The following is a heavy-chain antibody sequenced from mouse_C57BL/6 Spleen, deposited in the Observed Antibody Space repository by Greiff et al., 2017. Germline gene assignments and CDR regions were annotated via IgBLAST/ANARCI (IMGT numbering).Heavy chain of an antibody. CDR1: GYTFTSYW. Sequence: QVQLKQPGAELVKPGASVKMSCKASGYTFTSYWITWVKQRPGQGLEWIGDIYPGSGSTNYNEKFKSKATLTVDTSSSTAYMQLSSLTSEDSAVYYCARGTTEVARYFDVWGTGTTVTVAS. J-gene: IGHJ1*03. CDR2: IYPGSGST. D-gene: IGHD1-1*01. CDR3: ARGTTEVARYFDV. V-gene: IGHV1-55*01.